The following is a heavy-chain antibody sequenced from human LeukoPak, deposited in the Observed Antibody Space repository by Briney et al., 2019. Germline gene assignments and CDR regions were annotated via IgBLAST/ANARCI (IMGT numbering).Heavy chain of an antibody. CDR1: GFIFSSCT. D-gene: IGHD3-16*01. Sequence: PGGSLRLSCAASGFIFSSCTINWVRQAPGKGLEWVSSISSSSSYIYYADSVKGRFTISRDNAKNSLFLQMNSLRVEDTAVYYCAREITWEVVPIWGQGTMVTVSS. J-gene: IGHJ3*02. CDR2: ISSSSSYI. CDR3: AREITWEVVPI. V-gene: IGHV3-21*01.